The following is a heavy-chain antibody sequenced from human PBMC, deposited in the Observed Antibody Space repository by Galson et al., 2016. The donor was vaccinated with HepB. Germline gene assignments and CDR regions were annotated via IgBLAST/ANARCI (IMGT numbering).Heavy chain of an antibody. CDR2: VRWNSGRL. Sequence: SLRLSCAASGFRFDEYAIHWVRQAPGKGLEWVSGVRWNSGRLGYADSVKGRFTISRDNAKNSLYLQMNSLRAGDTALYYCVKDKTSGYSSGWYYFDYWGQGTLVTVSS. D-gene: IGHD6-19*01. J-gene: IGHJ4*02. CDR3: VKDKTSGYSSGWYYFDY. V-gene: IGHV3-9*01. CDR1: GFRFDEYA.